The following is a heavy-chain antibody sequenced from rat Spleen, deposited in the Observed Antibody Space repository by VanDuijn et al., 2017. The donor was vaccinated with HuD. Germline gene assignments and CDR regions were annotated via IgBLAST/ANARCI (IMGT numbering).Heavy chain of an antibody. CDR2: INPGGFNT. Sequence: EVQLVESGGGRVQPGRSLRLSCVASGITFNNYWMAWIRQAPTKGLEWVASINPGGFNTYYRDSVKGRFTVSRDNSKSTLFLQMDSLRSEETATYYCAGAGYLRDWYFDFWGPGTMVAVSS. CDR1: GITFNNYW. D-gene: IGHD2-2*01. CDR3: AGAGYLRDWYFDF. V-gene: IGHV5S11*01. J-gene: IGHJ1*01.